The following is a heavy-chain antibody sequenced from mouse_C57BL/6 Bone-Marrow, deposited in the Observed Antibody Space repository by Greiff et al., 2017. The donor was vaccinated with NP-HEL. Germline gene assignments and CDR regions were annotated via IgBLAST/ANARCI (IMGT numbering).Heavy chain of an antibody. V-gene: IGHV5-4*03. CDR3: ARGEGYYGSSYYY. CDR2: ISDGGSYT. CDR1: GFTFSSYA. J-gene: IGHJ2*01. Sequence: EVKLVESGGGLVKPGGSLKLSCAASGFTFSSYAMSWVRQTPEKRLEWVATISDGGSYTYYPDNVKGRFTISRDNAKNNLYLQMSHLTSEDTAMYYCARGEGYYGSSYYYWGQGTTLTVSS. D-gene: IGHD1-1*01.